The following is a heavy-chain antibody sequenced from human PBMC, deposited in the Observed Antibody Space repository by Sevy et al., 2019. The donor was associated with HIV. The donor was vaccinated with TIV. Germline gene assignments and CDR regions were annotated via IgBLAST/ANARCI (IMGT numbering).Heavy chain of an antibody. Sequence: GGSLRLSCAASGFRFSRYGIHWVRRAPGKGLEWVAGIWFDGSRQFYGESVKDRFTISRDKSKKIVDLQMNSLRVEDTAVYYCAKDLFEADVISNFDSWGQGTLVTVSS. CDR2: IWFDGSRQ. CDR3: AKDLFEADVISNFDS. J-gene: IGHJ4*02. V-gene: IGHV3-33*03. D-gene: IGHD3-10*01. CDR1: GFRFSRYG.